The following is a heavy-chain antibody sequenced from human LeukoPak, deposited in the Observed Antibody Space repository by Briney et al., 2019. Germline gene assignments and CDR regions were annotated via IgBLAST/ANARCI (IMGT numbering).Heavy chain of an antibody. CDR1: GFTFSSYA. V-gene: IGHV3-30*04. Sequence: GGSLRLSCAASGFTFSSYAMHWVRQAPGKGLEWVAVISYDGSNKYYADSVKGRFTISRDNSKNTLYLQMNSLRAEDTAVYYCARGGEYGSGSSPGRFDIWGQGTMVTVSS. J-gene: IGHJ3*02. CDR2: ISYDGSNK. D-gene: IGHD3-10*01. CDR3: ARGGEYGSGSSPGRFDI.